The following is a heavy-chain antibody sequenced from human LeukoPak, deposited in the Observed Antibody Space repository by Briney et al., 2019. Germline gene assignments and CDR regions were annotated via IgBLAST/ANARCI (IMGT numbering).Heavy chain of an antibody. V-gene: IGHV4-61*02. CDR1: GGSISSGSYY. J-gene: IGHJ4*02. D-gene: IGHD5-18*01. CDR3: AGYRGYSYGYDY. Sequence: SQTLSLTCTVSGGSISSGSYYWSWIRQPAGKGLEWIGRIYTSGSTNYNPSLKSRVTISVDTSKNQFSLKLSSVTAADTGVYYCAGYRGYSYGYDYWGQGTLVTVSS. CDR2: IYTSGST.